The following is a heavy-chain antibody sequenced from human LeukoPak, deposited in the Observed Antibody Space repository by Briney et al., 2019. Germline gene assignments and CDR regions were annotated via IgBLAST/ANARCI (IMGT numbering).Heavy chain of an antibody. CDR1: GGSFSGYY. J-gene: IGHJ4*02. CDR2: INHSGST. CDR3: ARLNSGSYYFDY. V-gene: IGHV4-34*01. Sequence: PSETLSLTCAVYGGSFSGYYWSWIRQPPGKGLEWIGEINHSGSTDYNPSLKSRVTISVDTSKNQFSLKLNSVTAADTAVYYCARLNSGSYYFDYWGQGTLVTVSS. D-gene: IGHD1-26*01.